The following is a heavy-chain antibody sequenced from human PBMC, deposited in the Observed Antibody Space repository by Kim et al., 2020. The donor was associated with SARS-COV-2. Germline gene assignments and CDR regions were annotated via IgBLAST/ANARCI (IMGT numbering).Heavy chain of an antibody. D-gene: IGHD1-1*01. CDR3: ARVFGTGTQQYGMDV. CDR2: INYSGGT. V-gene: IGHV4-59*01. CDR1: GGSMSSYY. J-gene: IGHJ6*02. Sequence: SETLSLTCTVSGGSMSSYYWSWIRQPPGKGPEWIGYINYSGGTKYNPSLKSRVTISVDTSKNQFSLRLTSVTAADTAVYYCARVFGTGTQQYGMDVWGQGTTVTVSS.